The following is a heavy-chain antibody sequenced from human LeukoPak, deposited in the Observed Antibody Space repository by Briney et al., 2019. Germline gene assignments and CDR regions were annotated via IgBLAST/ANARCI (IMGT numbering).Heavy chain of an antibody. D-gene: IGHD1-26*01. CDR1: GFTFSNYW. V-gene: IGHV3-74*01. CDR3: TRGGRSVMLDS. Sequence: PGGPLRLSCAASGFTFSNYWMYWVRQAPGRGLVWVSRINSDGSSTSYADSVRGRFTISRDNAENTVSLQMNSLRVEDTAVYFCTRGGRSVMLDSWGQGTLVTVSS. J-gene: IGHJ4*02. CDR2: INSDGSST.